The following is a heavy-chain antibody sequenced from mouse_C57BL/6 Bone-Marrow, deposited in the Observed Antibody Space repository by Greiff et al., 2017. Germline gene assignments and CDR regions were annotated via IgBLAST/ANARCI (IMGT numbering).Heavy chain of an antibody. CDR2: IYPGSGNT. CDR3: ANGIIFYYGSSPRYYFDY. D-gene: IGHD1-1*01. Sequence: VQLQESGAELVRPGASVKLSCKASGYTFTDYCINWVKQRPGQGLEWIGRIYPGSGNTYYNEKFKGKATLTAEKSSITAYMQLSSLTAEDSAVYLCANGIIFYYGSSPRYYFDYWGQGTTLTVSS. V-gene: IGHV1-76*01. CDR1: GYTFTDYC. J-gene: IGHJ2*01.